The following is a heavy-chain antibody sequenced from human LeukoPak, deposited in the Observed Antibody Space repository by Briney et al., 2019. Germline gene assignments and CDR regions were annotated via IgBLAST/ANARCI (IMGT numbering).Heavy chain of an antibody. CDR2: ISSTSRYI. D-gene: IGHD3-10*01. CDR3: ARDGDLLTTGNLGYFDS. V-gene: IGHV3-21*01. CDR1: GFSFTSYS. Sequence: SGESLRLSCAASGFSFTSYSMNWVRQAPRQGLQWFSSISSTSRYIYYADSLKGRFTISRDNTKKSLYLQMDSLRAEDTAVYYCARDGDLLTTGNLGYFDSWGQGTLVAVSS. J-gene: IGHJ4*02.